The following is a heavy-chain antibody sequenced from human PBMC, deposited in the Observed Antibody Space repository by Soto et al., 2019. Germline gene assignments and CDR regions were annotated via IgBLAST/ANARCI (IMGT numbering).Heavy chain of an antibody. Sequence: PGGSLRLSCAASGFTFSSYGMHWVRQAPGKGLEWVAVISYDGSNKYYADSVKGRFTISRDNSKNTLYLQMNSLRAEDTAVYYCAKDYGREYSGYDIGLIDYWGQGTLVTVSS. CDR2: ISYDGSNK. D-gene: IGHD5-12*01. V-gene: IGHV3-30*18. CDR3: AKDYGREYSGYDIGLIDY. J-gene: IGHJ4*02. CDR1: GFTFSSYG.